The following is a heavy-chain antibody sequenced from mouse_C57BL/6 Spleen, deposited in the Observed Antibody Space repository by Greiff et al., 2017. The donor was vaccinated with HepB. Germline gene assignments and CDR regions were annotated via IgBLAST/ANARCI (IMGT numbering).Heavy chain of an antibody. V-gene: IGHV14-2*01. CDR3: ARTTMNTSWYFDV. CDR2: IDPEDGET. D-gene: IGHD2-4*01. Sequence: EVQLQQSGAELVKPGASVKLSCTASGFNIKDYYMHWVKQRTEQGLEWIGRIDPEDGETKYAPKFQGKATITAETSSNTAYLQRSSLTSVDTAVYYCARTTMNTSWYFDVWGTGTTVTVSS. J-gene: IGHJ1*03. CDR1: GFNIKDYY.